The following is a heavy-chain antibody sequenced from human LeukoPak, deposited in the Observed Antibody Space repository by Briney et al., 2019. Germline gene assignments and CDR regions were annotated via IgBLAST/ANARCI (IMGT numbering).Heavy chain of an antibody. CDR3: ARGGLVVPAAIGDY. CDR2: IIPIFGTA. D-gene: IGHD2-2*02. J-gene: IGHJ4*02. V-gene: IGHV1-69*13. CDR1: GYTFSSYA. Sequence: SVKVSCKASGYTFSSYAISWVRQAPGQGLEWMGGIIPIFGTANYAQKFQGRVTITADESTSTAYMELSSLRSEDTAVYYCARGGLVVPAAIGDYWGQGTLVTVSS.